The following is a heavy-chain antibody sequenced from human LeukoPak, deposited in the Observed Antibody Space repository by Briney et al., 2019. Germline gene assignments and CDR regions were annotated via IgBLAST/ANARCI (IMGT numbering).Heavy chain of an antibody. CDR3: ARDPEATHYYYYSYMDV. Sequence: GASVKVSCKASGYTFTGYYMHWVRQAPGQGLEWMGWINPNSSGTNYAQKFQGRVTMTRDTSISTAYMELSRLRSDDTAVYYCARDPEATHYYYYSYMDVWGKGTTVTVSS. CDR1: GYTFTGYY. V-gene: IGHV1-2*02. J-gene: IGHJ6*03. CDR2: INPNSSGT.